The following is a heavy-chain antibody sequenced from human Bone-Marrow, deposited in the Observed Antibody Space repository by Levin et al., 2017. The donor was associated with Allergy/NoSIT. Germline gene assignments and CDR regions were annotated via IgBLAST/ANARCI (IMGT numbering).Heavy chain of an antibody. Sequence: GESLKISCKASGYTFTSYGISWVRQAPGQGLEWMGWISAYNGNTNYAQKLQGRVTMTTDTSTSTAYMELRSLRSDDTAVYYCARERFVVVPAAHHRGFEYSSSVKPGGYYYGMDVWGQGTTVTVSS. CDR3: ARERFVVVPAAHHRGFEYSSSVKPGGYYYGMDV. J-gene: IGHJ6*02. CDR1: GYTFTSYG. CDR2: ISAYNGNT. V-gene: IGHV1-18*01. D-gene: IGHD2-2*01.